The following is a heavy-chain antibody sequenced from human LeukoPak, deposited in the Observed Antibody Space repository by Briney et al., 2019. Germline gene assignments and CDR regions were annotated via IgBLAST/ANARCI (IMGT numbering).Heavy chain of an antibody. CDR2: ISYDGSNK. Sequence: GRSLRLSCAASGFTFSSYAMHWVRQAPGKGLEWVAVISYDGSNKYYADSVKGRFTISRDNSKNTLYLQMNSLRAEDTAVYYCARDFGLFGPHDYWGQGTLVTVSS. V-gene: IGHV3-30-3*01. D-gene: IGHD2-21*01. CDR1: GFTFSSYA. CDR3: ARDFGLFGPHDY. J-gene: IGHJ4*02.